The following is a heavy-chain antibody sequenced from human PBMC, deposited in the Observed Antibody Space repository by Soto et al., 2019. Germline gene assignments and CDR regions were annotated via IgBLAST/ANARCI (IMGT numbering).Heavy chain of an antibody. D-gene: IGHD3-10*01. Sequence: SVKVSCKASGGTFSSYTISWVRQAPGQGLEWMGRIIPILGIANYAQKFQGRVTITADKSTSTAYMELSSLRSEDTAVYYCARESYYGSGSYPLDYYYYMDVWGKGTTVTVSS. CDR3: ARESYYGSGSYPLDYYYYMDV. V-gene: IGHV1-69*04. J-gene: IGHJ6*03. CDR1: GGTFSSYT. CDR2: IIPILGIA.